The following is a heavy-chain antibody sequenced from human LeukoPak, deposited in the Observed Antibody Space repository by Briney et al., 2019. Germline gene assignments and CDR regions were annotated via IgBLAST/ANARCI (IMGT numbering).Heavy chain of an antibody. CDR3: ARESRDSSSWYQEVDWFDP. Sequence: GGSLRLSCVASGFTFSSYAMHWVRQAPAKGLEWVAVISYDASNKYYADSAKGRFTISRDNSKNTLYLQMNSLRTEDTAVYFCARESRDSSSWYQEVDWFDPWGQGTLVTVSS. CDR2: ISYDASNK. J-gene: IGHJ5*02. V-gene: IGHV3-30-3*01. CDR1: GFTFSSYA. D-gene: IGHD6-13*01.